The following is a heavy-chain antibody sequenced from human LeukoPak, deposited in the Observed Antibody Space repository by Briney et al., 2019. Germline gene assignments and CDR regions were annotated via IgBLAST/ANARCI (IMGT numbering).Heavy chain of an antibody. CDR3: AKESITQGPFWTFDAFDI. Sequence: GASVKVSCKASGYTFTSYAMHWMRQAPGQRLEWMGWINAGNGNTKYSQEFQGRVTITRDTSASTAYMELSSLRSEDMAVYYCAKESITQGPFWTFDAFDIWGQGTMVTVSS. J-gene: IGHJ3*02. D-gene: IGHD1-14*01. CDR1: GYTFTSYA. V-gene: IGHV1-3*03. CDR2: INAGNGNT.